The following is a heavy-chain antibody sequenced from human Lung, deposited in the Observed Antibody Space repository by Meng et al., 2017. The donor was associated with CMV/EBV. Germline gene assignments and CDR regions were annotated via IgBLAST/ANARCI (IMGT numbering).Heavy chain of an antibody. V-gene: IGHV1-2*02. CDR1: GSPFTGYY. CDR2: INPNSGGT. J-gene: IGHJ5*02. D-gene: IGHD2-2*01. Sequence: ASXXVSXPSSGSPFTGYYMHWVRQAPGQGLEWMGWINPNSGGTNYAQKFQGRVTMTRDTSISTAYMELSRLRSDDTAVYYCARVDCSSTSCYLLDGWFDPGGQG. CDR3: ARVDCSSTSCYLLDGWFDP.